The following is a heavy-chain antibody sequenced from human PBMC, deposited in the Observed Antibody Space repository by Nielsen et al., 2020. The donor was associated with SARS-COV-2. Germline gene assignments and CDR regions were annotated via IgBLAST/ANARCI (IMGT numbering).Heavy chain of an antibody. CDR2: INPSGGST. D-gene: IGHD6-13*01. J-gene: IGHJ4*02. CDR3: ARTVRPGDSSSWTLDY. Sequence: ASVKVSCKASGYTFTSYYMHWVRQAPGQGLEWMGIINPSGGSTSYAQKFQGRVTMTRDTSTSTVYMELSSLRSEDTAVYYCARTVRPGDSSSWTLDYWGQGTLVTVSS. CDR1: GYTFTSYY. V-gene: IGHV1-46*01.